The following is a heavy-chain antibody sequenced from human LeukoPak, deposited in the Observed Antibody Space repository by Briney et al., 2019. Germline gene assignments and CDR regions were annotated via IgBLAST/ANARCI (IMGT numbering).Heavy chain of an antibody. J-gene: IGHJ4*02. CDR1: GYTFTSYG. CDR3: PRDPYSSSSGEFDY. CDR2: ISAFNGNT. D-gene: IGHD6-6*01. V-gene: IGHV1-18*01. Sequence: ASVKVSCKASGYTFTSYGISWVRQAPGQGREWLGWISAFNGNTNSAHKHHGRVTMTTDTYTSTAYIWLRRLRSDDTAACYCPRDPYSSSSGEFDYWGQGTLVTVSS.